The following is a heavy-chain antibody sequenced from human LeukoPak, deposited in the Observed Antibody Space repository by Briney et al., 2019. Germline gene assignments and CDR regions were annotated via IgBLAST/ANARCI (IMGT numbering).Heavy chain of an antibody. CDR2: IGGSGTRT. CDR1: GFTFTTYG. Sequence: GGTLRLSCSASGFTFTTYGMNWVRQAPGKGLEWVSGIGGSGTRTYYADSVKGRFTTSRDNSKNTLYLQMNSLRDEDTAVYYCAKDSGWIFDDWGQGTLVTVSS. V-gene: IGHV3-23*01. J-gene: IGHJ4*02. D-gene: IGHD2-2*03. CDR3: AKDSGWIFDD.